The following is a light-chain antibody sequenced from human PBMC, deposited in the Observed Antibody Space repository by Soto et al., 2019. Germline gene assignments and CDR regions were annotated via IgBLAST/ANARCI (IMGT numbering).Light chain of an antibody. V-gene: IGLV2-14*01. CDR3: SSYTRSTTLV. J-gene: IGLJ2*01. Sequence: QSVLTQPASVSGSPGQSITISCTGTGSDVGGYNYVSWYQQHPGKAPKLMIYDVSYRPSGASNRFSGSKSGNTASLTISGLQAEDEADYYCSSYTRSTTLVFGGGTKVTVL. CDR2: DVS. CDR1: GSDVGGYNY.